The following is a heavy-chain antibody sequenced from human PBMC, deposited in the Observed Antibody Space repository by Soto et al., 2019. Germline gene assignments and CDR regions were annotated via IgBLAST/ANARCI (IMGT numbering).Heavy chain of an antibody. Sequence: GGSLRLSCAASGFTFSNAWMNWVRQAPGKGLEWVGRIKSKTDGGTTDYAAPVKGRFTISRDNSKNTLYLQMNSRKTEDTAVYYCTAYLERPYYYYGMDVWGQGTTVTVSS. V-gene: IGHV3-15*07. J-gene: IGHJ6*02. CDR1: GFTFSNAW. D-gene: IGHD1-1*01. CDR2: IKSKTDGGTT. CDR3: TAYLERPYYYYGMDV.